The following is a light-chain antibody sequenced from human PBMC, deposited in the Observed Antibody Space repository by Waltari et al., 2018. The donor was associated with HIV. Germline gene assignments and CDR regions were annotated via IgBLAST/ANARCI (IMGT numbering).Light chain of an antibody. Sequence: YELTQAPSVSVSPGQTAIITCSGDELGDKYASWYQQKPGQSPVLVIYQDNKRPSGIPERFSGSNSGNTATLTISGTQAMDEADYYCQAWDKTVVFGGGTKLTVL. CDR1: ELGDKY. J-gene: IGLJ2*01. CDR3: QAWDKTVV. CDR2: QDN. V-gene: IGLV3-1*01.